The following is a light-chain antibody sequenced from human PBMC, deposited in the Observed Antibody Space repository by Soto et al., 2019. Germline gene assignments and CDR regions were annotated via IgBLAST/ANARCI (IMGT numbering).Light chain of an antibody. V-gene: IGLV1-40*01. CDR1: SSNIGAGYD. Sequence: QSVLTQPTSVSGAPGQRVTISCTGSSSNIGAGYDVHWYQQLPGTAPKLLIYGNSNRPSGVPDRFSGSKSGTSASLAITGLQAEDEADYYCQSYDSSLSGFYVFGTGTKLTV. CDR2: GNS. J-gene: IGLJ1*01. CDR3: QSYDSSLSGFYV.